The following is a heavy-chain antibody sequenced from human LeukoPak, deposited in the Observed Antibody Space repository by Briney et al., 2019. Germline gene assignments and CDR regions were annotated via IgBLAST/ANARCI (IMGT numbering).Heavy chain of an antibody. CDR2: ISSSGST. CDR3: ARRRAYNWYDP. V-gene: IGHV4-39*01. Sequence: SETLSLTCTVSGGSINSGNYFWGWIRQPPGKGLEWIGSISSSGSTYYNASLRSRVTISADTSKSQFSLKVNSVTAADTAVYYCARRRAYNWYDPWGQGTLITVSS. J-gene: IGHJ5*02. CDR1: GGSINSGNYF.